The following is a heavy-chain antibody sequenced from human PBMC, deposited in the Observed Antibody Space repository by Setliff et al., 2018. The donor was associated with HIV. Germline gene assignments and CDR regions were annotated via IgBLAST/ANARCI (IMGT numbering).Heavy chain of an antibody. CDR1: GGSISSGSHN. Sequence: SETLSLTCTVSGGSISSGSHNWSWIRQPAGKGLEWIGHIYGSGTANYNPTLNSRVTMSVDKSKKQFSMKMRFVTAADTAVYYCARASSPYYYDSNGYQKFDLWGRGTLVTVSS. V-gene: IGHV4-61*09. CDR2: IYGSGTA. CDR3: ARASSPYYYDSNGYQKFDL. D-gene: IGHD3-22*01. J-gene: IGHJ2*01.